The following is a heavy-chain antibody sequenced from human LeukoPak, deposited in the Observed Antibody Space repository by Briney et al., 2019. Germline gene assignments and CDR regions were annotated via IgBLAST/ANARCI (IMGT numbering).Heavy chain of an antibody. CDR2: ISGNGASS. Sequence: GGSLRLSCAASGFTFTSYLMSWVRQAPGKGLEWVSSISGNGASSYYADSVKGRFTISRDNAKNSLYLQMNSLRAEDTAVYYCAREGSTLGSSGSGSHYNFDYWGQGTLVTVSS. CDR3: AREGSTLGSSGSGSHYNFDY. V-gene: IGHV3-23*01. D-gene: IGHD3-10*01. J-gene: IGHJ4*02. CDR1: GFTFTSYL.